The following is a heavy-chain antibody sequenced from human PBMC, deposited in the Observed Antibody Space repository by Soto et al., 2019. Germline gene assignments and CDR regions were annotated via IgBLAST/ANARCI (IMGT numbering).Heavy chain of an antibody. Sequence: GGSLRLSCETSGFTFRFFDMHWVRQAPGKGLEWVAMISRDGNNKHYGDSVKGRFSISRDNSKNTLYLQMNRLSDDDTAIYYCAKDAYTPFRTTAHDSGGLDHWGRGTLVTVSS. J-gene: IGHJ4*02. CDR3: AKDAYTPFRTTAHDSGGLDH. D-gene: IGHD4-4*01. CDR2: ISRDGNNK. V-gene: IGHV3-30*18. CDR1: GFTFRFFD.